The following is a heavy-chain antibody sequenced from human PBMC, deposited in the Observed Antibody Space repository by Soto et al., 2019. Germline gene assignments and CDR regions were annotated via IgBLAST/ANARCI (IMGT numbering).Heavy chain of an antibody. CDR1: GFTFSSYA. Sequence: GGSLKLSCAASGFTFSSYAMHWVRQAPGKGLEWVAVISYDGSNKYYADSVKGRFTISRDNSKNTLYLQMNSLRAEDTAVYYCARTPTPLYYYYYGMDVWGQGTTVTVSS. CDR2: ISYDGSNK. J-gene: IGHJ6*02. V-gene: IGHV3-30-3*01. CDR3: ARTPTPLYYYYYGMDV.